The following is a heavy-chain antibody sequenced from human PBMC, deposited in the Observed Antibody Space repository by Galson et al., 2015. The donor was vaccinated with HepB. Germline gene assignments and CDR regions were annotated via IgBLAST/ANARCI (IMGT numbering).Heavy chain of an antibody. J-gene: IGHJ6*02. CDR1: GGSFSGYY. Sequence: SETLSLTCAVYGGSFSGYYWSWIRQPPGKGLEWIGEINHSGSTNYNPSLKSRVTISVDTSKNQFSLKLSSVTAADTAVYYCAREAPYYDSIHGMDVWGQGTTVTVSS. CDR3: AREAPYYDSIHGMDV. D-gene: IGHD3-22*01. CDR2: INHSGST. V-gene: IGHV4-34*01.